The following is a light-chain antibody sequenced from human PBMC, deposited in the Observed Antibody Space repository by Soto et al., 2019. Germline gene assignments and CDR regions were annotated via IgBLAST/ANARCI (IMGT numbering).Light chain of an antibody. CDR2: EVT. J-gene: IGLJ3*02. Sequence: QSALTQPPSASGSPGQSVTISCTGTSSDVGAYKYVSWYQQYPGKAPQLMIYEVTKRPSGVPDRFSGSKSGNTASLTVSGLQAEDEADYYCPSYVGNDIGVFGGGTKVTVL. CDR1: SSDVGAYKY. V-gene: IGLV2-8*01. CDR3: PSYVGNDIGV.